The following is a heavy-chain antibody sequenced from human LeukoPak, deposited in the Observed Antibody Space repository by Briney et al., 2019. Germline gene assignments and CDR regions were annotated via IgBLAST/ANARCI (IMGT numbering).Heavy chain of an antibody. CDR3: ARGGYGWGATHQEAFDI. CDR2: IIPIFGTA. Sequence: SVKVSCKASGGTFSSYAISWVRQAPGQGLEWMGGIIPIFGTANYAQKFQGRVTITADESTSTAYMELSSLRSEDTAVYYCARGGYGWGATHQEAFDIWGQGTMVTVSS. V-gene: IGHV1-69*13. J-gene: IGHJ3*02. D-gene: IGHD1-26*01. CDR1: GGTFSSYA.